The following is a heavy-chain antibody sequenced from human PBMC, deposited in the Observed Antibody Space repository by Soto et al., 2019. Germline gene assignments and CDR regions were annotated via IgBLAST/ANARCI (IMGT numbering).Heavy chain of an antibody. CDR2: INGGDAHT. CDR1: VCTFTSNA. J-gene: IGHJ4*02. D-gene: IGHD2-21*01. CDR3: ARGFHVSPDC. Sequence: ASVRVSPVASVCTFTSNAIHWVRQAPGQILEWMGWINGGDAHTQYSQRFQGRLTLSRDTSATAAYMYLRSLRSDETAVYYCARGFHVSPDCWGQG. V-gene: IGHV1-3*01.